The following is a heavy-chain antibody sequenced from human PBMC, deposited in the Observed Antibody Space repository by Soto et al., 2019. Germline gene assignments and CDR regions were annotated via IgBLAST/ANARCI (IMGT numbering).Heavy chain of an antibody. J-gene: IGHJ5*02. V-gene: IGHV4-30-4*01. CDR1: GGSISSGDYY. D-gene: IGHD6-13*01. CDR3: ARGGYSSSWYSDNWFDP. Sequence: ASETLSLTCTVSGGSISSGDYYWGWIRQPPGKGLEWIGYIYYSGSTYYNPSLKSRVTISVDTSKNQFSLKLSSVTAADTAVYYCARGGYSSSWYSDNWFDPWGQGTLVTVSS. CDR2: IYYSGST.